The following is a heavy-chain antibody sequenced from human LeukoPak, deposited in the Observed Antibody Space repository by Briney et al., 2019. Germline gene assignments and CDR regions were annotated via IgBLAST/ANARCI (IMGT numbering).Heavy chain of an antibody. CDR3: ARDYTMTHASDI. V-gene: IGHV4-59*01. J-gene: IGHJ3*02. CDR1: GGSISSYY. D-gene: IGHD3-22*01. Sequence: PSETLSLTCTVSGGSISSYYWSWIRQPPGKGLEWIGYIYYTGTTNYNPSLKGRVIISIDTSKNQFSLKLSSVTAADTALYYCARDYTMTHASDIWGQGTLVTVSS. CDR2: IYYTGTT.